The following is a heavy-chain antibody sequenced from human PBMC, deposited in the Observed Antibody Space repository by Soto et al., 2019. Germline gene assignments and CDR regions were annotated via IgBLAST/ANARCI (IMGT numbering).Heavy chain of an antibody. Sequence: GGSLRLSCAASGFTFSNAWMNWVRQAPGKGLEWVGRIKSKTDGGTTDYAAPVKGRFTISRDDSKNTLYLQMNSLKTEDTAVYYCTTVNGRVLIVYVSASIDYHYGMDVWGQGTTVTVSS. D-gene: IGHD2-8*01. CDR1: GFTFSNAW. J-gene: IGHJ6*02. CDR2: IKSKTDGGTT. CDR3: TTVNGRVLIVYVSASIDYHYGMDV. V-gene: IGHV3-15*07.